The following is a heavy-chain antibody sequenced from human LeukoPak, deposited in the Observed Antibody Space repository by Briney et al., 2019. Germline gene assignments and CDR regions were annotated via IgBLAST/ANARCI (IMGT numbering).Heavy chain of an antibody. CDR1: GGSFSGYY. CDR2: INHSGST. V-gene: IGHV4-34*01. Sequence: TLSLTCAVYGGSFSGYYWSWIRQPPGKGLEWIGEINHSGSTNYNPSLKSRVTISVDTSKNQFSLKLSSVTAADTAVYYCARLRYSSGWYEFGRPFDPWGQGTLVTVSS. CDR3: ARLRYSSGWYEFGRPFDP. D-gene: IGHD6-19*01. J-gene: IGHJ5*02.